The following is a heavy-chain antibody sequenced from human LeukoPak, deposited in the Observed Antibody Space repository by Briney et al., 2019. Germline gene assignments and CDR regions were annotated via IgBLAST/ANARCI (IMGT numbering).Heavy chain of an antibody. CDR2: ISYDGTTK. D-gene: IGHD5-12*01. V-gene: IGHV3-30-3*01. Sequence: GGSLRLSCTASGFTFGDYAMSWVRQAPGKGLGWVAVISYDGTTKYHADSVKGRFTISRDNAKNSLYLQMNSLRAEDTAVYYCAREVATIPQYNWFDPWGQGTLVTVSS. J-gene: IGHJ5*02. CDR1: GFTFGDYA. CDR3: AREVATIPQYNWFDP.